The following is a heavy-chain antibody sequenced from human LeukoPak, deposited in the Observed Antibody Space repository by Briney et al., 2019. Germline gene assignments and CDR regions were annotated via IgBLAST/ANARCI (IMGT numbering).Heavy chain of an antibody. V-gene: IGHV4-39*07. CDR2: IYYSGST. CDR1: GGSITSSSYY. J-gene: IGHJ4*02. CDR3: AREVRYSGSYYLDY. D-gene: IGHD1-26*01. Sequence: SETLSLTCTVSGGSITSSSYYWGWIRQPPGKGLEWIGSIYYSGSTYYNPSLKSRVTISVDTSKNQFSLKLSSVTAADTAVYYCAREVRYSGSYYLDYWGQGTLVTVSS.